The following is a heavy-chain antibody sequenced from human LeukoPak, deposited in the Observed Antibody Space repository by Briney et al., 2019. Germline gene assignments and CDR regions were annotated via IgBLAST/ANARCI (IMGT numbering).Heavy chain of an antibody. CDR2: IYYSGST. J-gene: IGHJ4*02. V-gene: IGHV4-59*01. Sequence: SETLSLTCTVSGGSISSYYWSWIRQPPGKGLEWIGYIYYSGSTNYNPSLKSRVTISVDTSKNQFSLKLSSVTAADTAVYYCARVSDFWSGYLDYWGQGTLVTVSS. D-gene: IGHD3-3*01. CDR3: ARVSDFWSGYLDY. CDR1: GGSISSYY.